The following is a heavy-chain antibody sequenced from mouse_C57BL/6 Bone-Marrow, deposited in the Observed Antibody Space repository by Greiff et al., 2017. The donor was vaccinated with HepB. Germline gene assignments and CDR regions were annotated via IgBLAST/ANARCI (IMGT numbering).Heavy chain of an antibody. CDR1: GYTFTSYW. CDR3: ARRDGSTQGYFDV. V-gene: IGHV1-53*01. J-gene: IGHJ1*03. Sequence: VQLQQPGPELVKPGASVKLSCKASGYTFTSYWMHWVKQRPGQGLEWIGNINPSNGGTNYNEKFKSKATLTVDKSSSTAYMQLSSLTSEDSAVYYCARRDGSTQGYFDVWGTGTTVTVSS. CDR2: INPSNGGT. D-gene: IGHD1-1*01.